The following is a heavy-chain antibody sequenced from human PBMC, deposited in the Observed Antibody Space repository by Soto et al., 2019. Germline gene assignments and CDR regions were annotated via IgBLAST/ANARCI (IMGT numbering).Heavy chain of an antibody. Sequence: EAQLLESGGGLVQPGGSLRLSCAASGFTFSSYAMSWVRQAPGKGLEWVSAISGSGGSTYYADSVKGRFTISRDNSKNTLYLQMNSLRAEDTAVYYCAPYSGYDSHPSWGQGTLVTVSS. J-gene: IGHJ4*02. CDR1: GFTFSSYA. V-gene: IGHV3-23*01. CDR2: ISGSGGST. CDR3: APYSGYDSHPS. D-gene: IGHD5-12*01.